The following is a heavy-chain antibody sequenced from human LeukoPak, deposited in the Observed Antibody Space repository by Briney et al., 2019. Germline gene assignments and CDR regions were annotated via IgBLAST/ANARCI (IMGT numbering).Heavy chain of an antibody. Sequence: SETLSLTCTVSGGSISSGYYWGWIRQPPGKGLESSGSIYHSGSTYYNPSLKSRVTISVDTSKNQFSLKLSSVTAADTAVYYCARDSGSYPLDYWGQETLVTVSS. D-gene: IGHD1-26*01. CDR2: IYHSGST. CDR1: GGSISSGYY. J-gene: IGHJ4*02. V-gene: IGHV4-38-2*02. CDR3: ARDSGSYPLDY.